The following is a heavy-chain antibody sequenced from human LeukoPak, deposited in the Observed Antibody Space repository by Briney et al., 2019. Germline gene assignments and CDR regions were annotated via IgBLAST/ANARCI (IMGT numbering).Heavy chain of an antibody. CDR3: ARDQQWLVTGEDAFDI. Sequence: EASVKVSCKASGYAFTSYYMHWVRQAPGQGLEWMGIINPGLGSTSYAQKFQGRATMTGDTSTSTVYMELSSLRSEDTAVYYCARDQQWLVTGEDAFDIWGQGTMVTVSS. D-gene: IGHD6-19*01. CDR2: INPGLGST. V-gene: IGHV1-46*01. J-gene: IGHJ3*02. CDR1: GYAFTSYY.